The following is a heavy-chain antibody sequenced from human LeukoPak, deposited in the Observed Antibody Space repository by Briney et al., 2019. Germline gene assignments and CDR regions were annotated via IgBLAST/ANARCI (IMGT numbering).Heavy chain of an antibody. CDR1: GSTLSSYA. V-gene: IGHV3-23*01. J-gene: IGHJ4*02. CDR3: AKGRAVAGPFDY. CDR2: ISGSGGRT. Sequence: GGSLRLSCEASGSTLSSYAMSWVRQAPGKGLEWVSGISGSGGRTYYADSVKGRFTISRDNSKNTLYLQMNSLRAEDTAVYYCAKGRAVAGPFDYWGQGTLVTVSS. D-gene: IGHD6-19*01.